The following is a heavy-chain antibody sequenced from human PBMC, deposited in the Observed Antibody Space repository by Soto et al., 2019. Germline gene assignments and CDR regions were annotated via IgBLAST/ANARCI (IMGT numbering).Heavy chain of an antibody. J-gene: IGHJ4*02. Sequence: SETLSLTCTVSGGSMSSFYWNWIRQPPGKGLEWIGFIHYSGSTDYNPSLKSRVTMSVDTSKNQFSLKLSSVTAADTAVYYCARDSSGWFDYRGQGTLVTVSS. D-gene: IGHD6-19*01. CDR2: IHYSGST. V-gene: IGHV4-59*12. CDR3: ARDSSGWFDY. CDR1: GGSMSSFY.